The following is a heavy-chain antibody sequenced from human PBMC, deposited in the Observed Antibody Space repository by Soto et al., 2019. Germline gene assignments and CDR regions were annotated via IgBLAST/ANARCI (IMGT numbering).Heavy chain of an antibody. CDR1: GLTFSYA. CDR3: AREITVTTTTYFDS. CDR2: ISFDGNQE. Sequence: GGSLRLSCAASGLTFSYAMHWVRQAPGKGLEWAAVISFDGNQEFYADSVKGRFTISRDNAKNTLYLQMSGLRAEDTAVYYCAREITVTTTTYFDSWGQGTLVTVSS. J-gene: IGHJ4*02. V-gene: IGHV3-30*04. D-gene: IGHD4-17*01.